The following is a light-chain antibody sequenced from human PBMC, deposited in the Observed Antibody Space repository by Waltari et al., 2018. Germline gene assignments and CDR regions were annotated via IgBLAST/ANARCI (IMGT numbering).Light chain of an antibody. V-gene: IGKV1-39*01. J-gene: IGKJ3*01. CDR1: QSISSY. CDR3: QQSYNPPFT. Sequence: DIQMTQSPSSLSASVGDRVTITCRASQSISSYLNWYQQKPGKAPKLLIDAASSLESGVPSRFSGSGSGTDFTLTISSLEPEDFATYYCQQSYNPPFTFGPGTKVHLK. CDR2: AAS.